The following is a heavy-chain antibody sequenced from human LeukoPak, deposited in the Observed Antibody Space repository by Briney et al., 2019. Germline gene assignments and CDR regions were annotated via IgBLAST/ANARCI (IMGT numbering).Heavy chain of an antibody. CDR3: ARVIGYYGSGSYLWFDP. J-gene: IGHJ5*02. CDR2: IYHSGST. CDR1: GGSISSSNW. V-gene: IGHV4-4*02. D-gene: IGHD3-10*01. Sequence: ASETLSLTCAVFGGSISSSNWWSWVRQPPGKGLEWIGEIYHSGSTNYNPSLKSRVTISVDKSKNQFSLKLSSVTAADTAVYYCARVIGYYGSGSYLWFDPWGQGTLVTVSS.